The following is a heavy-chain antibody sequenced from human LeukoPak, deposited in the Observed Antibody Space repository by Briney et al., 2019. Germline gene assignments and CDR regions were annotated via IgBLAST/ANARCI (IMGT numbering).Heavy chain of an antibody. J-gene: IGHJ3*02. CDR1: GFTVGDNY. V-gene: IGHV3-30*03. CDR3: AIIQGALENVAFDI. D-gene: IGHD3-10*01. CDR2: ISYDGSNK. Sequence: TGGSLRLSCTASGFTVGDNYMNWVRQAPGKGLEWVAVISYDGSNKYYADSVKGRFTISRDNSKNTLYLQMNSLRAEDTAVYYCAIIQGALENVAFDIWGQGTMVTVSS.